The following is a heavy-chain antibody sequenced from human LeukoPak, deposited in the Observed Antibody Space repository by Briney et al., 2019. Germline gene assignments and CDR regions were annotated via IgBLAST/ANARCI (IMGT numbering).Heavy chain of an antibody. V-gene: IGHV1-46*01. J-gene: IGHJ4*02. Sequence: GAAVKVSRKASGYTFTNDYIRWVRQAPGQGREWMGIIKPSGGSTNFAQKFQGRVTMTRNNSISTAYMELSSLRSEATAVYYCARGQAFGELLVWGQGTLVTVSS. CDR3: ARGQAFGELLV. CDR1: GYTFTNDY. CDR2: IKPSGGST. D-gene: IGHD3-10*01.